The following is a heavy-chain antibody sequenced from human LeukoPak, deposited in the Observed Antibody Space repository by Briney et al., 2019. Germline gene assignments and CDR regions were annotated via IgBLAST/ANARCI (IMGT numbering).Heavy chain of an antibody. Sequence: SETLSLTCTVSGGSISSYYWSWIRQPPGKGLEWIGYIYYCGSTNYNPSLKSRVTISVDTSKNQFSLKLSSVTAADTAVYYCARGLYDSSGYYYFDYWGQGTLVTVSS. D-gene: IGHD3-22*01. CDR1: GGSISSYY. CDR2: IYYCGST. CDR3: ARGLYDSSGYYYFDY. V-gene: IGHV4-59*01. J-gene: IGHJ4*02.